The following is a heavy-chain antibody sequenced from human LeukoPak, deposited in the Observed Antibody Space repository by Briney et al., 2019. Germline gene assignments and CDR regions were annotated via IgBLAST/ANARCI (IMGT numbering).Heavy chain of an antibody. CDR2: ISPYKGDR. D-gene: IGHD5-12*01. V-gene: IGHV1-18*01. CDR1: GYTFTKYG. J-gene: IGHJ4*02. Sequence: ASVKVSCKASGYTFTKYGITWVRQAPGQGLEWMGWISPYKGDRNYAQNLQGRLTMTRDTSTSTVYMELSSLRSEDTALYYCARDAFLSGSLSPIDYWGQGTLVTVSS. CDR3: ARDAFLSGSLSPIDY.